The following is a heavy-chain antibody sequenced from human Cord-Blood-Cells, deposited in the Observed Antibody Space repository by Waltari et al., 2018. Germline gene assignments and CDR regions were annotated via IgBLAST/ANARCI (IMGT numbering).Heavy chain of an antibody. CDR1: GGSIRSSNW. D-gene: IGHD3-10*01. CDR2: IYHSGST. J-gene: IGHJ5*02. CDR3: ACADNRVIVRGVIDP. Sequence: QVQRQESGPGLVKSTGSLCRTCAVSGGSIRSSNWWTWVRQPRGRRFEWNGEIYHSGSTNDNPTIKCRVTVSVDNAITPFTLKLSSVLPANTAVYYYACADNRVIVRGVIDPWGQGTLVTVSS. V-gene: IGHV4-4*02.